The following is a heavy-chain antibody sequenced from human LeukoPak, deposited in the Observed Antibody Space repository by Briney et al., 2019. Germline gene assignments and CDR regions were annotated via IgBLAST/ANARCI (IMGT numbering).Heavy chain of an antibody. V-gene: IGHV3-48*03. CDR2: ISSGGSTV. D-gene: IGHD1-26*01. J-gene: IGHJ3*02. CDR1: GFTFSSYE. Sequence: GGSLRLSCAASGFTFSSYEMNWARQAPGKGLEWVSYISSGGSTVHYADSVKGRFTISRDNAKNSLYLQMNSLRAEDTAVYYCARVIIVGATGIWGQGTMVTVSS. CDR3: ARVIIVGATGI.